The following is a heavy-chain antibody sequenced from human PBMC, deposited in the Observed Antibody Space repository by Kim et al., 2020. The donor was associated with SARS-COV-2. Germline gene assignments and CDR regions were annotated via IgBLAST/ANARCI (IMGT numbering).Heavy chain of an antibody. V-gene: IGHV3-23*02. CDR3: TRLTRHLGYPDY. D-gene: IGHD6-13*01. Sequence: GGSLRLSCAASGFTFSSYAMNWVRQAPGEGLVWVSAISGSGTNTFYGDSVKGRFTFSRDNSKNTVYLQMNSLRAEDTAIYYCTRLTRHLGYPDYWGPGTL. CDR1: GFTFSSYA. J-gene: IGHJ4*02. CDR2: ISGSGTNT.